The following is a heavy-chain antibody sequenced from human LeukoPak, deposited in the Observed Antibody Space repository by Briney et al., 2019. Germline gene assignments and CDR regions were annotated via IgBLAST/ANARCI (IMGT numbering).Heavy chain of an antibody. D-gene: IGHD2-2*01. Sequence: GGSLRLSCAASGFTFSSYWMSWVRQAPGKGLEWVANIKQDGSEKYYVDSVKGRFTISRDNAKNSLYLQMNSLRAEDTAVYYCARVGCSSTSCYENWGQGTLVTVSS. CDR3: ARVGCSSTSCYEN. CDR1: GFTFSSYW. V-gene: IGHV3-7*01. J-gene: IGHJ4*02. CDR2: IKQDGSEK.